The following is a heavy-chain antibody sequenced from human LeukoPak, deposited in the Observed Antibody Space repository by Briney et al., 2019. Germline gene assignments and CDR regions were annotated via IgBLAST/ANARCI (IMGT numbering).Heavy chain of an antibody. V-gene: IGHV3-23*01. CDR2: ISGSGGST. Sequence: PGGSLRLSCAASGFTFSSYGMSWVRQAPGKGLEWVSAISGSGGSTYYADSVKGRFTISRDNAKNSLYLQMNSLRAEDTALYYCARGYGNYFDYWGQGTLVTVSS. J-gene: IGHJ4*02. CDR1: GFTFSSYG. CDR3: ARGYGNYFDY. D-gene: IGHD1-1*01.